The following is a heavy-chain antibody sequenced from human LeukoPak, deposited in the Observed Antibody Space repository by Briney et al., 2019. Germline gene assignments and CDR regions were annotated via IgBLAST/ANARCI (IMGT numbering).Heavy chain of an antibody. CDR1: GFTFDDYA. CDR3: AKAPRRVWFGELLS. D-gene: IGHD3-10*01. CDR2: ISWNSGPI. Sequence: PGRSLRLSCAASGFTFDDYAMHWVRQAPGKGLEWVSGISWNSGPIGYADSVKGRFTISRDNAKNSLYLQMNSLRAEDTALYYCAKAPRRVWFGELLSWGQGTLVTVSS. J-gene: IGHJ5*02. V-gene: IGHV3-9*01.